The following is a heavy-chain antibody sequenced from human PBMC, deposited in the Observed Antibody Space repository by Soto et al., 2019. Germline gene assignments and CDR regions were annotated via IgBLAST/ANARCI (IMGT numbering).Heavy chain of an antibody. Sequence: QVQLVQSGAEVKKPGSSVKVSCKASGGTFSSYAISWVRQAPGQGLEWMGGIIPIFGTANYAQKFQGRVTITADKSTSTAYMELSSLTSEDTAVYYCSTAGDSGAWISYWGQGTLVTVSS. D-gene: IGHD7-27*01. J-gene: IGHJ4*02. CDR2: IIPIFGTA. CDR1: GGTFSSYA. CDR3: STAGDSGAWISY. V-gene: IGHV1-69*06.